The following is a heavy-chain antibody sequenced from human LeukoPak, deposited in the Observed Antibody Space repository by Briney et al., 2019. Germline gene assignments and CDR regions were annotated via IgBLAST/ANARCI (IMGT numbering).Heavy chain of an antibody. Sequence: SQTLSLTCTVSGGSISSGGYYWSWIRQPPGKGLEWIGYIYHSGSTYYNPSLKSRVTISVDRSKNQFSLKLSSVTAADTAVYYCARDGGSAAAGTTWDQGTLVTVSS. CDR1: GGSISSGGYY. J-gene: IGHJ4*02. D-gene: IGHD6-13*01. CDR2: IYHSGST. CDR3: ARDGGSAAAGTT. V-gene: IGHV4-30-2*01.